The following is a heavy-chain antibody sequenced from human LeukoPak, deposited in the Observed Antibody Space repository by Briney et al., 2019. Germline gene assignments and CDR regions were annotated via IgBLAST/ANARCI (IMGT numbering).Heavy chain of an antibody. CDR2: IYYSGST. CDR3: ARLVPAANDAFDI. J-gene: IGHJ3*02. CDR1: GGSISSSSYY. D-gene: IGHD2-2*01. V-gene: IGHV4-39*01. Sequence: KPSETLSLTCTVSGGSISSSSYYWGWIRQPPGKGLEWIGSIYYSGSTYYNPSLKSRVTISVDTSKNQFSLKLSSVTAADTAVYYCARLVPAANDAFDIWGQGTMVTVSS.